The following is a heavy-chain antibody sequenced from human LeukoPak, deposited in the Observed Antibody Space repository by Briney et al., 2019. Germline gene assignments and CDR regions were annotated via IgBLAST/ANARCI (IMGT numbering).Heavy chain of an antibody. J-gene: IGHJ4*02. Sequence: ASVKVSCKASGGTFSSYAISWVRQAPGQGLEWMGGFDPEDGETIYAQKFQGRVTMTEDTSTDTAYMELSSLRSEDTAVYYCATGPDFWSGYYDYWGQGTLVTVSS. V-gene: IGHV1-24*01. CDR1: GGTFSSYA. CDR3: ATGPDFWSGYYDY. D-gene: IGHD3-3*01. CDR2: FDPEDGET.